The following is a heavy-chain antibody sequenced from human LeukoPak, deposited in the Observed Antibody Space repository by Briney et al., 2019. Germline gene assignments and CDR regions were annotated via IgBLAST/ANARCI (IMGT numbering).Heavy chain of an antibody. J-gene: IGHJ4*02. CDR1: GGTFSSYA. CDR3: ARGSAIWGSYFDY. Sequence: SVKVSCKASGGTFSSYAISWVRQAPGQGLEWMGRIIPIFGTANYAQKFQGRVTITTDESTSTAYMELSSLRSEDTAVYYSARGSAIWGSYFDYWGQGTLVTVSS. D-gene: IGHD3-16*01. CDR2: IIPIFGTA. V-gene: IGHV1-69*05.